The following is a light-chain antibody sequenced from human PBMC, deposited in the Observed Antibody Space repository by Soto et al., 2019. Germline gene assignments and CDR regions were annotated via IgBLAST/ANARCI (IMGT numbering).Light chain of an antibody. CDR2: GAS. Sequence: EIVLTQSPDTLSLSPGERATLSCRASQSVSASYLAWYQHKPGQAPRLLMYGASRRATGIPDRFSGSGSGTDFTLTISRLEPEDFAVYYCQQYGSSPPMTFGQGTKVDIK. CDR1: QSVSASY. V-gene: IGKV3-20*01. J-gene: IGKJ1*01. CDR3: QQYGSSPPMT.